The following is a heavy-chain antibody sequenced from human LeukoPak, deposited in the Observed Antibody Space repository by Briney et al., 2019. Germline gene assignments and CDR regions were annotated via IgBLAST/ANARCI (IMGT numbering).Heavy chain of an antibody. CDR1: GFTLSDYS. Sequence: GGSLRLSCAASGFTLSDYSMNWVRQAPGKGLEWVSSISSSSSYIYYADSVKGRFTIFRDNAKKSLYLQMNSLRAEDTAVYYCARTYYYDSSGYREDWFDPWGQGTLVTVSS. CDR2: ISSSSSYI. V-gene: IGHV3-21*01. J-gene: IGHJ5*02. D-gene: IGHD3-22*01. CDR3: ARTYYYDSSGYREDWFDP.